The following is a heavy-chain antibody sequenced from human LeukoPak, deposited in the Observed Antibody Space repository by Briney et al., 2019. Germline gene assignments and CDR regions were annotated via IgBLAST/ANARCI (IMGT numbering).Heavy chain of an antibody. Sequence: SETLSLTCSVSGGSLNNFYWSWIRQAAGKGLEWIGYIYYSGSTNYNPSLKSRVTISVDTSKNQFSLKLSSVTAADTAVYYCARNQKAGFDYWGQGTLVTVSS. CDR3: ARNQKAGFDY. D-gene: IGHD1-14*01. V-gene: IGHV4-59*01. CDR2: IYYSGST. CDR1: GGSLNNFY. J-gene: IGHJ4*02.